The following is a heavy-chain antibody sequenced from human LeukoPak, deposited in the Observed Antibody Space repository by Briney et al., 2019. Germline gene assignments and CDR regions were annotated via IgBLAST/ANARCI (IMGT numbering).Heavy chain of an antibody. Sequence: SETLPLTCAVYGGSFSGYYWSWIRQPPGKGLEWIVEINHSGSTNYNPSLKSRVTISVDTSKNQFSLKLSSVTAADTAVYYCARGWNSGYDQTFDYWGQGTLVTVSS. V-gene: IGHV4-34*01. CDR2: INHSGST. J-gene: IGHJ4*02. D-gene: IGHD5-12*01. CDR3: ARGWNSGYDQTFDY. CDR1: GGSFSGYY.